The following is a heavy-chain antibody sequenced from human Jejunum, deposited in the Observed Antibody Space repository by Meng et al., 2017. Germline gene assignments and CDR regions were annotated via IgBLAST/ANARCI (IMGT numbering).Heavy chain of an antibody. D-gene: IGHD5-24*01. V-gene: IGHV4-31*03. CDR1: GGSRSSGGYY. CDR2: IYYTGRT. J-gene: IGHJ4*02. CDR3: VARDGYNSPALGY. Sequence: QVQLQESGPGLVKPSKTLSLTCTVSGGSRSSGGYYWNWIRQHAGRGLEWIGYIYYTGRTDYNPSLRSRVTISRDTSKNQFSLKVTSVTAADTAMYYCVARDGYNSPALGYWGQGNLVTVSS.